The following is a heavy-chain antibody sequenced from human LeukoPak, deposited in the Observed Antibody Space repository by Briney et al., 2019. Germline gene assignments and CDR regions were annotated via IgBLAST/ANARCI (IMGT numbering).Heavy chain of an antibody. CDR1: GYSISSGYY. CDR3: TRGVGSGYSDD. J-gene: IGHJ4*02. CDR2: IYHSGST. D-gene: IGHD3-22*01. Sequence: SETLSLTCTVSGYSISSGYYWGWIRQPPGKGLEWIGSIYHSGSTYYNPSLKSRVTISVDTSKNQFSLKLSSVTAADTAVYYCTRGVGSGYSDDWGQGTLVTVSS. V-gene: IGHV4-38-2*02.